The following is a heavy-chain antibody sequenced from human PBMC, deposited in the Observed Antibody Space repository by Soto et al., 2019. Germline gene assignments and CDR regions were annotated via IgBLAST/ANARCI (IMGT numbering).Heavy chain of an antibody. D-gene: IGHD6-19*01. CDR1: GFTFSSYS. J-gene: IGHJ4*02. CDR3: ARPYSSGWYGDLDY. Sequence: GGSLRLSCTASGFTFSSYSIHWVRQAPCKGLKWVAVISYDGINKYYADSVKGRFTISRDNSKNTMYLQMNSLRVEGTAVYYWARPYSSGWYGDLDYWGQGNLVTVSS. V-gene: IGHV3-30-3*01. CDR2: ISYDGINK.